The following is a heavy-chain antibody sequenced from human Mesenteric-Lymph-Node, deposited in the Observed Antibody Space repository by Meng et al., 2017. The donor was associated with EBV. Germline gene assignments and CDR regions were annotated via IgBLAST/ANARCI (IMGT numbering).Heavy chain of an antibody. CDR3: ARGEIVRGEWYFDL. V-gene: IGHV4-4*02. Sequence: QVRLQESGPGLVRPSGTLPLTCFGSGGSISSSNWWSWVRQSPGTGLEWIGEIYHGGSPNYTPSLKSRVTMSVDKSQNQFSLKLTSVTAADRAIYYCARGEIVRGEWYFDLWGRGTLVTVSS. CDR2: IYHGGSP. D-gene: IGHD1-26*01. CDR1: GGSISSSNW. J-gene: IGHJ2*01.